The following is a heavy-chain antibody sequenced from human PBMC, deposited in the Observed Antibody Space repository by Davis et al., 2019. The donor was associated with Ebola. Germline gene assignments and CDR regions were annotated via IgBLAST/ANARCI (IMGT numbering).Heavy chain of an antibody. CDR3: ATILRGGGMDV. V-gene: IGHV4-30-2*01. Sequence: PSETLSLTCAVYGGSFSGYYWSWIRQPPGKGLEWIGYIYHSGSTYYNPSLKSRVTISVDRSKNQFSLKLSSVTAADTAVYYCATILRGGGMDVWGQGTTVTVSS. CDR2: IYHSGST. CDR1: GGSFSGYY. D-gene: IGHD3-16*01. J-gene: IGHJ6*02.